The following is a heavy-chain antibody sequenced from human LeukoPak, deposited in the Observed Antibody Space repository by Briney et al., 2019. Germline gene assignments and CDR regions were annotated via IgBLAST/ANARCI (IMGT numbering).Heavy chain of an antibody. D-gene: IGHD4-17*01. CDR3: ASAVDYVSNYYNYGMDV. CDR2: IWYDGSNK. CDR1: GFTFSSYG. J-gene: IGHJ6*02. Sequence: GGSLRLSCAASGFTFSSYGMHWVRQAPGKGLEWVAVIWYDGSNKYYADSVKGRFTISRDNSKNTLYLQMNSLRAEDTAVYYCASAVDYVSNYYNYGMDVWGQGTTAAVSS. V-gene: IGHV3-33*01.